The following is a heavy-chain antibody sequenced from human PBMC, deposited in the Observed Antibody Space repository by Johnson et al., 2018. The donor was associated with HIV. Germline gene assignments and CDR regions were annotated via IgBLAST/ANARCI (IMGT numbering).Heavy chain of an antibody. CDR1: GFTFPDYG. J-gene: IGHJ3*02. V-gene: IGHV3-20*04. CDR2: INWNGGST. D-gene: IGHD6-13*01. CDR3: ASRSGYDAFDI. Sequence: VQLVESGGGVVRPGGSLRLSCAASGFTFPDYGMNWVRQVPGKGLEWVSGINWNGGSTRYGDSVKGRFTISRDNAKNSLYVQMNSLRAEDTALYYCASRSGYDAFDIWGQGTMVTVSS.